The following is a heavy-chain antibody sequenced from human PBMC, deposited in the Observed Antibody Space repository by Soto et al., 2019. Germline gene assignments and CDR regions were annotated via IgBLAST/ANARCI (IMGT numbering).Heavy chain of an antibody. CDR2: INASGGNT. D-gene: IGHD4-17*01. CDR3: ARTLYGDNVDY. Sequence: ASVKLSCKASGDTFTNYGISWVRQAPGQGLEWMGIINASGGNTSYAQKFQGRVTMTRNTSISTAYMELSSLRSEDTAVYYCARTLYGDNVDYWGQGTLVTVS. CDR1: GDTFTNYG. V-gene: IGHV1-8*02. J-gene: IGHJ4*02.